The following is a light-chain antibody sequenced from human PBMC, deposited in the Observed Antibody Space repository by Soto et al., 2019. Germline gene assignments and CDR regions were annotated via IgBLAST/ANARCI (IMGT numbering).Light chain of an antibody. CDR3: AAWDDRLHGLI. CDR2: NDN. V-gene: IGLV1-44*01. CDR1: SSNIGSNA. Sequence: QSVLTQPPSASGTPGQRVTISCTGSSSNIGSNAVNLYQHCPGTAPKLLIYNDNQRPSGVPDPFSGSRSGTSASLAISGLRSEHEGDYYCAAWDDRLHGLIFGGGTKVTVL. J-gene: IGLJ2*01.